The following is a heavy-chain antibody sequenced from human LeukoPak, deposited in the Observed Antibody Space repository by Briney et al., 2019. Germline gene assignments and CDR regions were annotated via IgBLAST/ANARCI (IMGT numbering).Heavy chain of an antibody. CDR2: INPSGGST. CDR1: GGTFSSYA. CDR3: ARNVESGFDI. V-gene: IGHV1-46*01. D-gene: IGHD3-3*01. J-gene: IGHJ3*02. Sequence: EASVKVSCKASGGTFSSYAMNWVRQAPGQGLEWMGFINPSGGSTSYPQMFQGRVTMTRDTSTSTVYMELSSLRSEDTAVYYCARNVESGFDIWGQGTMVTVSS.